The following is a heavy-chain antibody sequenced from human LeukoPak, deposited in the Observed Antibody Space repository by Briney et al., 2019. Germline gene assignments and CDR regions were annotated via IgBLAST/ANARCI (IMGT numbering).Heavy chain of an antibody. CDR1: GFTFSSYS. CDR2: ISSSSSYI. V-gene: IGHV3-21*01. CDR3: ARDVTYYDFWSGYSP. Sequence: GGSLRLSCAASGFTFSSYSMNWVRQAPGKGLEWVSSISSSSSYICYADSVKGRFTISRDNAKNSLYLQMNSLRAEDTAVYYCARDVTYYDFWSGYSPWGQGTLVTVSS. D-gene: IGHD3-3*01. J-gene: IGHJ5*02.